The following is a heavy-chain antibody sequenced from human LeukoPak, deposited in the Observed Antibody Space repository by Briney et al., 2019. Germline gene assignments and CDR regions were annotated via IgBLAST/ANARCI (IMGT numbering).Heavy chain of an antibody. CDR3: AKTGGNSYPSRYYMDV. J-gene: IGHJ6*03. Sequence: PGGSLRLSCAASGFTFSDYGMGRVPQAPAKGLDLVSPFSGLGGGTYYADSVKGRFTISRDNSKNTLYLQMNRLRAEDTAVYYCAKTGGNSYPSRYYMDVWGKGTTVTVSS. CDR1: GFTFSDYG. CDR2: FSGLGGGT. D-gene: IGHD1-1*01. V-gene: IGHV3-23*01.